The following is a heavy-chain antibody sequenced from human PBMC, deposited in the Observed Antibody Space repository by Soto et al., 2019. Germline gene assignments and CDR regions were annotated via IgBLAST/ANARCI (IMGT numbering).Heavy chain of an antibody. CDR2: IIPILGIA. CDR3: AGRKYSGYDSFYFDY. V-gene: IGHV1-69*02. J-gene: IGHJ4*02. D-gene: IGHD5-12*01. Sequence: QVQLVQSGAEVKKPGSSVKVSCKASGGTFSSYTISWVRQAPGQGLEWMGRIIPILGIANYAQKFQGRVTITGEKSTRTAYMELSSLRSEDTAVYYCAGRKYSGYDSFYFDYWGQGPLVTVSS. CDR1: GGTFSSYT.